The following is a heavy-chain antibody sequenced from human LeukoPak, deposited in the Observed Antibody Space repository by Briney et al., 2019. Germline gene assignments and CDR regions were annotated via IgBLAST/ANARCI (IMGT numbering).Heavy chain of an antibody. J-gene: IGHJ5*02. Sequence: GGSLRLSCAASGFTFSNYYMSWIRQAPGKGLEWVSYISSSGSTIYYADSVKGRFTISRDNAKNSLYLQMNSLRAEETAVYYCARSRGRGAPNARSPYARGPHTWFDPWGQGTLVTVSS. CDR1: GFTFSNYY. D-gene: IGHD3-10*01. CDR2: ISSSGSTI. V-gene: IGHV3-11*04. CDR3: ARSRGRGAPNARSPYARGPHTWFDP.